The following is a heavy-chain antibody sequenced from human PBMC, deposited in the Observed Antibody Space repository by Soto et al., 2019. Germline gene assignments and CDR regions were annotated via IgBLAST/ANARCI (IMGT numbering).Heavy chain of an antibody. J-gene: IGHJ4*02. D-gene: IGHD6-6*01. V-gene: IGHV3-23*01. CDR3: AKEIIAARPDSVY. CDR2: ISGSGGST. Sequence: EVQLLESGGGLVQHGGSLRLSCAASGFTFSSYAMSWVRQAPGKGMEWVSDISGSGGSTYYADSVKGRFTISRNNSKNTLYLQMNSLRAEDTAVYYCAKEIIAARPDSVYGGQGTLVTFSA. CDR1: GFTFSSYA.